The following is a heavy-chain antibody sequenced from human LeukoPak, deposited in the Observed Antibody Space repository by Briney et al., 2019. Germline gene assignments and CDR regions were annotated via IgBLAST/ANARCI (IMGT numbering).Heavy chain of an antibody. CDR2: IYHSGST. V-gene: IGHV4-38-2*02. D-gene: IGHD2-2*03. CDR1: SYSISSGYF. J-gene: IGHJ6*03. CDR3: ASGYCSSTSCYPPYYYYMDV. Sequence: PSETLSLTCSVSSYSISSGYFWGWIRQPPGKGLEWIGCIYHSGSTNYNPSLKSRVTISVDKSKNQFSLKLSSVTAADTAAYYCASGYCSSTSCYPPYYYYMDVWGKGTTVTVSS.